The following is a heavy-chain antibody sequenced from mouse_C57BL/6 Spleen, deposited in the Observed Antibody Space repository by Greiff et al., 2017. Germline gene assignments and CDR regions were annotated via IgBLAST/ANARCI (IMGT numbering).Heavy chain of an antibody. V-gene: IGHV5-16*01. CDR2: INYDGSST. D-gene: IGHD2-1*01. J-gene: IGHJ2*01. CDR3: ARAYYGNYVYFDY. CDR1: GFTFSDYY. Sequence: EVQLVESEGGLVQPGSSMKLSCTASGFTFSDYYMAWVRQVPEKGLEWVANINYDGSSTYYLDSLKSRFIISRDNAKNILYLQMSSLKSEDTATYYCARAYYGNYVYFDYWGQGTTLTVSS.